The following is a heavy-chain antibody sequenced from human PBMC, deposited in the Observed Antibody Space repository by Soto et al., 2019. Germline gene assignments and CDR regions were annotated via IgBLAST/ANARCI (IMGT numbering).Heavy chain of an antibody. CDR2: MFHSGGA. CDR1: DGSISTYDW. V-gene: IGHV4-4*02. Sequence: SETLSLTCVVSDGSISTYDWWTWVRQPPGKGLEWIGKMFHSGGADYSPSLKSRVTISADSSKNHFSLRLTAVTAADTAVYYCARLDSSGYYYGYYFDYWGQGTLVTVSS. D-gene: IGHD3-22*01. J-gene: IGHJ4*02. CDR3: ARLDSSGYYYGYYFDY.